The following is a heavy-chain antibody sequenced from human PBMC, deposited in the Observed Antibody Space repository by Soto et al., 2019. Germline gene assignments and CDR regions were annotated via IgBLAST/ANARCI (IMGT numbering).Heavy chain of an antibody. CDR1: GGYIIGYD. CDR3: ARDKITGLFDY. J-gene: IGHJ4*02. V-gene: IGHV4-59*12. CDR2: IYYSGST. Sequence: PSQTQSVTCTVAGGYIIGYDWSWIRKTPGKGLEWIGYIYYSGSTNYNPSLKSRVTISVDTSKNQFSLKLTSVTAADTAVYYCARDKITGLFDYWGQGTLVTVSS. D-gene: IGHD2-8*02.